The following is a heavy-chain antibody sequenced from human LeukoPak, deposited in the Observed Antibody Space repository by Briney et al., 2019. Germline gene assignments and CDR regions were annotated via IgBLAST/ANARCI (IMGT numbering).Heavy chain of an antibody. Sequence: ASVKLSCKASGYTFSSYGISWVRQAPGQGLEWMGWISAYNGNINYIEKFQGRVTMTTDTSTSTAYMELRSLRSDDTAVYYCAREHGSGTYYNPVGFDYWGQGTLVTVSS. CDR2: ISAYNGNI. J-gene: IGHJ4*02. CDR1: GYTFSSYG. V-gene: IGHV1-18*04. D-gene: IGHD3-10*01. CDR3: AREHGSGTYYNPVGFDY.